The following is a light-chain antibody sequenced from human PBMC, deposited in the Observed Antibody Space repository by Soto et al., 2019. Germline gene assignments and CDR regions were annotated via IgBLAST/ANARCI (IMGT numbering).Light chain of an antibody. V-gene: IGKV1-39*01. CDR1: QSISIY. J-gene: IGKJ1*01. Sequence: DIQMTQSPSSLSASVGDRVTITCRASQSISIYLNWYQQKPGEAPRLLMYGASSLQSGGPSRFRGSGSGKDFTLPISSLQLVDFATYYCQQRYSARRMCGQRTKVEIK. CDR2: GAS. CDR3: QQRYSARRM.